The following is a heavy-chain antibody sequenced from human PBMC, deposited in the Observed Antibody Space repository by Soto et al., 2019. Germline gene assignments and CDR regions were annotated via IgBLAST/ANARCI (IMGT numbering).Heavy chain of an antibody. V-gene: IGHV4-34*01. D-gene: IGHD3-10*01. CDR1: GGSFSGYY. CDR2: INHSGST. Sequence: PSETLSLTCAVYGGSFSGYYWSWIRQRPGKGLEWIGEINHSGSTNYNPSLKSRVTISVDTSKNQFSLKLSSVTAADTAVYYCARDRALLLWFGELSGTFDYWGQGTLVTVSS. CDR3: ARDRALLLWFGELSGTFDY. J-gene: IGHJ4*02.